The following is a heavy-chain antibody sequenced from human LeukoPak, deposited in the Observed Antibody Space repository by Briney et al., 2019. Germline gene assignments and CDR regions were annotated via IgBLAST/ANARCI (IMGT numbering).Heavy chain of an antibody. D-gene: IGHD1-26*01. CDR1: GGSISSSSYY. J-gene: IGHJ4*02. CDR2: IYYSGST. CDR3: ARGPSGPDNDY. V-gene: IGHV4-39*07. Sequence: SETLSLTCTVSGGSISSSSYYWGWIRQPPGKGLEWIGSIYYSGSTYYNPSLKSRVTISVDTSKNQFSLKLSSVTAADTAVYYCARGPSGPDNDYWGQGTLVTVSS.